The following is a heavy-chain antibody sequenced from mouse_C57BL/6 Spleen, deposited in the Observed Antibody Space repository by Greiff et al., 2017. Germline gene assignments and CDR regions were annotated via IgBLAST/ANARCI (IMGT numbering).Heavy chain of an antibody. D-gene: IGHD2-4*01. J-gene: IGHJ4*01. CDR2: IYPGDGDT. CDR1: GYAFRSDW. CDR3: ARSGGLPHYYAMDY. Sequence: QVQLQQSGAELVKPGASVKISCQASGYAFRSDWMNWVKQRPGKGLELIGQIYPGDGDTNSNGKFKGKATLTADKSSSTAYMQLSSLTSEDSAVYFCARSGGLPHYYAMDYWGQGTSVTVSS. V-gene: IGHV1-80*01.